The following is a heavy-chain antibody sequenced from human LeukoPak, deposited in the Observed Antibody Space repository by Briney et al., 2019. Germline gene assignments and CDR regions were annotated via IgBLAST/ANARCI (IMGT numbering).Heavy chain of an antibody. V-gene: IGHV4-39*01. CDR2: IFYSGST. CDR3: ASRGSSSWPSTFDY. CDR1: GGSISSSSYY. D-gene: IGHD6-13*01. J-gene: IGHJ4*02. Sequence: IPSETLSLTCTVSGGSISSSSYYWGWIRQPPGKGLEWSGSIFYSGSTNYNPSLKSRVTISVDTSKNQFSLKLSSVTAADTAVYYCASRGSSSWPSTFDYWGQGTLVTVSS.